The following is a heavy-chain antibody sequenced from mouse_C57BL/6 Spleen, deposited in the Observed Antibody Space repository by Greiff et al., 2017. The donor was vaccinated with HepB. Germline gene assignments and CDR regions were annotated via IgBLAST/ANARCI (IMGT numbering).Heavy chain of an antibody. CDR1: GYTFTSYW. Sequence: QVQLQQSGTELVKPGASVKLSCKASGYTFTSYWMHWVKQRPGQGLEWIGNINPSNGGTNYNEKFKSKATLTVDKSSSTAYMQLSSLTSEDSAVYYCARGEGVYWYFDVWGTGTTVTVSS. CDR3: ARGEGVYWYFDV. V-gene: IGHV1-53*01. CDR2: INPSNGGT. J-gene: IGHJ1*03.